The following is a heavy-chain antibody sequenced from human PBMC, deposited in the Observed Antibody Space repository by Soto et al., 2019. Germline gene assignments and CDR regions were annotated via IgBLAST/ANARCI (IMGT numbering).Heavy chain of an antibody. CDR3: ARGTTVSTFADYYFDY. Sequence: GESLKISCQGSGYDFSTSWIAWVRQMPGRGLEWVGIIYSGDSDTRYSPSFQGQVIISVDKSISTAYLQWSSLKASDAAMYYCARGTTVSTFADYYFDYWGQGTMVTVYS. CDR1: GYDFSTSW. J-gene: IGHJ4*02. D-gene: IGHD4-4*01. V-gene: IGHV5-51*01. CDR2: IYSGDSDT.